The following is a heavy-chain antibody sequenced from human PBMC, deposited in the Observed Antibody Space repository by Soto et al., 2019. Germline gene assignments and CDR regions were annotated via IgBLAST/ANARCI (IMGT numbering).Heavy chain of an antibody. J-gene: IGHJ4*02. V-gene: IGHV4-30-2*01. CDR3: ARGVSTVPYFDY. D-gene: IGHD4-17*01. Sequence: SETLSLTCAVSGGSISSGGYSWSWIRQPPGKGLEWIGYIYHSGSTYYNPSLKSRVTISVDRSKNQFSLKLSSVTAADTAVYYCARGVSTVPYFDYWGQGALVTVSS. CDR1: GGSISSGGYS. CDR2: IYHSGST.